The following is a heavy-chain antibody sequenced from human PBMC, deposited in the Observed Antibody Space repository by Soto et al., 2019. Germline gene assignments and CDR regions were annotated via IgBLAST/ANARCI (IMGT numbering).Heavy chain of an antibody. CDR3: GRQIYDSSGYYYAY. CDR2: VYYSGGT. D-gene: IGHD3-22*01. Sequence: SETLSLTCTVSGGSVSSSSYYWGWVRQPPGKGLEWIGSVYYSGGTYYNPSLESRVTISVDKSKNQFSLKLMSLSAADTAVYYCGRQIYDSSGYYYAYWGQGTLVTVSS. J-gene: IGHJ4*02. CDR1: GGSVSSSSYY. V-gene: IGHV4-39*01.